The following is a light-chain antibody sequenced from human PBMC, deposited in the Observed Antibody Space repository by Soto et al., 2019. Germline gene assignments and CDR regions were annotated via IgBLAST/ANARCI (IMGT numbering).Light chain of an antibody. J-gene: IGKJ1*01. CDR3: HQSYDNPGT. Sequence: DIQMTQSPSSLSASVGDRITITCRASQTVSNYLNWYQHKPGQAPKLLIYAASRLHSGVPSRFSGSGSGTHFTLTISSVQPDDFASYFCHQSYDNPGTFGQGTKVDFK. CDR1: QTVSNY. V-gene: IGKV1-39*01. CDR2: AAS.